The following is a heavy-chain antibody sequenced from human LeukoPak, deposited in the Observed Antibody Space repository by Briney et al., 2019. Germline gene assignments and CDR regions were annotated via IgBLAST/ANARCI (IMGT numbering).Heavy chain of an antibody. CDR3: AREGRDYYGSGSYYFDY. CDR1: GFTFSSYS. D-gene: IGHD3-10*01. J-gene: IGHJ4*02. V-gene: IGHV3-48*01. Sequence: PGGSLRLSCAASGFTFSSYSMNWVRQAPGKGLEWVSCISSSSSTIYYADSVKGRFTISRDNAKNSLYLQMNSLRAEDTAVYYCAREGRDYYGSGSYYFDYWGQGTLATVSS. CDR2: ISSSSSTI.